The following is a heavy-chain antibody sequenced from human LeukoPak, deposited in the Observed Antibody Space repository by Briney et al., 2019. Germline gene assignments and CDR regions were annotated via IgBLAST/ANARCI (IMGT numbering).Heavy chain of an antibody. CDR3: SRGRMGSSWYLGFDY. J-gene: IGHJ4*02. Sequence: GGSLRLSCATSGFTFGDYYMSWIRQAPGKGLEWVSYISSSGSTIYYADSVKSRFTISRDNANNSLYLQTISLRAEDTAVYYCSRGRMGSSWYLGFDYWGQGTLVTVSS. CDR1: GFTFGDYY. V-gene: IGHV3-11*04. CDR2: ISSSGSTI. D-gene: IGHD6-13*01.